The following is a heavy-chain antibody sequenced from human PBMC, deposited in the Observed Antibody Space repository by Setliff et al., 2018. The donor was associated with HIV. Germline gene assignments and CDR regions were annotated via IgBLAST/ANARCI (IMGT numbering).Heavy chain of an antibody. J-gene: IGHJ4*02. CDR2: ISSTSSTI. CDR3: ARDLEYYDSSCYFLDSDY. D-gene: IGHD3-22*01. CDR1: GFTFSTYS. V-gene: IGHV3-48*01. Sequence: GESLKISCAASGFTFSTYSMNWVRQAPGKGLEWVSYISSTSSTIYYADSVKGRFTISRDNAKNSLYLEMNSLRAEDTALYYCARDLEYYDSSCYFLDSDYRGQGTLVTVSS.